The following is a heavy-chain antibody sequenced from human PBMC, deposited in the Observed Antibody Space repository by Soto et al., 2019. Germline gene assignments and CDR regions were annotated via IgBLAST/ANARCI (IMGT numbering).Heavy chain of an antibody. D-gene: IGHD3-3*01. V-gene: IGHV1-8*01. Sequence: QVQLVQSGAEVKKPGASVKVSCKASGYTFTSYDINWVRQATGQGLEWMGWLNPNSGDTGYAQKFQGRVTMTRNTAISTAYRELSSLRSEVTAVYYGARDDDCWSSSTYYYYGIDVWGQGTTVTVSS. CDR3: ARDDDCWSSSTYYYYGIDV. J-gene: IGHJ6*02. CDR1: GYTFTSYD. CDR2: LNPNSGDT.